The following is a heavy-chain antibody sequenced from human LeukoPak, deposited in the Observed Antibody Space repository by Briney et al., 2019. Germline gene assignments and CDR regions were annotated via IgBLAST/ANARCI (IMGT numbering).Heavy chain of an antibody. CDR2: VYYSGTT. Sequence: SETLSLTCTVSGGSISTYYWSWIRQPPGKGLEWIGYVYYSGTTNYKYKSSLKSRVTISVDTSKNQFSLRLSSVTAADTAVYYCARSDRDLWCFDLWGRGTLVTVSS. CDR1: GGSISTYY. J-gene: IGHJ2*01. V-gene: IGHV4-59*01. CDR3: ARSDRDLWCFDL.